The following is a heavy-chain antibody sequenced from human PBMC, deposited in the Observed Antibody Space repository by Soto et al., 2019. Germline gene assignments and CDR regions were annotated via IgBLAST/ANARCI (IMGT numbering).Heavy chain of an antibody. V-gene: IGHV3-23*01. J-gene: IGHJ5*01. CDR2: VDYSGVYT. D-gene: IGHD5-12*01. CDR1: GFTFSGFA. Sequence: EVQLLESGGGLVQPGGSLRLSCAASGFTFSGFAMNWVRQAPGKGLEWVSSVDYSGVYTFYAASVKGRFTISRDNSKNMVYLELNSLRAEDTAVYYCAKRSGGFSEFDFWGQGAPVIVSS. CDR3: AKRSGGFSEFDF.